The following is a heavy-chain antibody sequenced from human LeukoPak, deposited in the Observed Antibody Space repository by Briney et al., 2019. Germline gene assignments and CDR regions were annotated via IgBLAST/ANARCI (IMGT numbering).Heavy chain of an antibody. J-gene: IGHJ4*02. Sequence: PGGSLRLSCAASGFTFSSYAMSWVRQAPGKGLEWVSSLSGSGGSTYYADSVKGRFTISRDNSKNTLYLQMNSLRAEDTAVYYCAKHPTYYYDSSGYYGYFDYWGQGTLVTVSS. CDR3: AKHPTYYYDSSGYYGYFDY. D-gene: IGHD3-22*01. CDR1: GFTFSSYA. CDR2: LSGSGGST. V-gene: IGHV3-23*01.